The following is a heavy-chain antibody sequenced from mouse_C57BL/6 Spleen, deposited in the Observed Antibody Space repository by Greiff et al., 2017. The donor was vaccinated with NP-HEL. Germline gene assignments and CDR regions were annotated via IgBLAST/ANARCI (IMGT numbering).Heavy chain of an antibody. Sequence: QVQLQQSGAELVRPGTSVKVSCKASGYAFTNYLIEWVKQRPGQGLEWIGVINPGSGGTNYNEKFKGKATLTADKSSSTAYMQLSSLTSEDSAVYVCARSANWDFPYYFDYWGKGTTLTVSS. V-gene: IGHV1-54*01. D-gene: IGHD4-1*01. CDR3: ARSANWDFPYYFDY. J-gene: IGHJ2*01. CDR1: GYAFTNYL. CDR2: INPGSGGT.